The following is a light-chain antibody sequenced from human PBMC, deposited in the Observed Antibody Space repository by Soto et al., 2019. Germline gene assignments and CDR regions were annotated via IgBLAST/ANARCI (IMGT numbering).Light chain of an antibody. V-gene: IGKV1-33*01. J-gene: IGKJ4*01. CDR2: DAY. CDR1: QDISNH. CDR3: QQCADLPPT. Sequence: DLQMTQSPSSLSASVGDRVTITCQASQDISNHLNWYQQTSGKAPKLLIYDAYNLETGIPSRFTGSPSGTHFTFTIASLQPEDVATYLCQQCADLPPTYGGGAKVE.